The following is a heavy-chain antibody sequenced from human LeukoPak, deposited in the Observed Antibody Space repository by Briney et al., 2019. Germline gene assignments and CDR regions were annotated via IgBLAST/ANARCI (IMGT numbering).Heavy chain of an antibody. Sequence: PSETLSLTCTVSGGSISSYYWSWIRQPPGKGLEWIGYIYYSGSTNYNPSLKSRVTISVDTSKNQFSLKLSSVTAADTAVYYCVGGEWELLGNFDYWGQGTLVTVSS. CDR2: IYYSGST. V-gene: IGHV4-59*01. J-gene: IGHJ4*02. CDR3: VGGEWELLGNFDY. CDR1: GGSISSYY. D-gene: IGHD1-26*01.